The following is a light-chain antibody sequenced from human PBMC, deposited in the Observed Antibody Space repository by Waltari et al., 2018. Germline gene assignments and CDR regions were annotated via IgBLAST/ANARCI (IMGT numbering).Light chain of an antibody. CDR1: SSDVGSYNL. CDR3: CSYAGSSTPYV. Sequence: QSALTHPASVSGSPGQSITISCTGTSSDVGSYNLVSWYRQHPGKAPKLLIYEVSKRPSGVSNRFSGSKSGNAASLTISGLQAEDEADYYCCSYAGSSTPYVFGTGTKVTVL. CDR2: EVS. J-gene: IGLJ1*01. V-gene: IGLV2-23*02.